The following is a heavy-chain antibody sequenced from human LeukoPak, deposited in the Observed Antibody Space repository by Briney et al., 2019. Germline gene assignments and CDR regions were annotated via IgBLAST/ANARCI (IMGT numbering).Heavy chain of an antibody. J-gene: IGHJ4*02. D-gene: IGHD5-12*01. Sequence: SETLSLTCGVSGGSFSAYYWSWIRQPPGKGLEWIGYIYHSGSTYYNPSLKSRVTISVDRSKNQFSLKLSSVTAADTAVYYCARVNSGYDWEYFDYWGQGTLVTVSS. CDR3: ARVNSGYDWEYFDY. CDR1: GGSFSAYY. CDR2: IYHSGST. V-gene: IGHV4-30-2*01.